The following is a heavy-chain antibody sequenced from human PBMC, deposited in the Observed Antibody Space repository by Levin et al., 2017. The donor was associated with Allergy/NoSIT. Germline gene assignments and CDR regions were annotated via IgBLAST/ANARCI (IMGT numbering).Heavy chain of an antibody. J-gene: IGHJ3*02. V-gene: IGHV3-23*01. CDR1: GFTFSSYA. D-gene: IGHD3-10*01. CDR3: AKDHVGVLPDGFDI. CDR2: ISSSGDRT. Sequence: GESLKISCAASGFTFSSYAMSWVRQAPGKGLEWVSGISSSGDRTYYADSVKGRFSISRDNSKNTLYLHMNSLRADDTAVYYCAKDHVGVLPDGFDIWGQGTMVTVSS.